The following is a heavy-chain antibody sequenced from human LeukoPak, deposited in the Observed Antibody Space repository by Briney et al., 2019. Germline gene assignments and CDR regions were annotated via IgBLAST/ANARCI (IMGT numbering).Heavy chain of an antibody. CDR2: IIPIFGTA. Sequence: ASVKVSCKASGGTFSSYAISWVRQAPGQGLEWMGGIIPIFGTANYAQKFQGRVTITADKSTSTAYMELSSLRSEDTAVYYCAREEGPRDGYNWSYWGQGTLVTVSS. D-gene: IGHD5-24*01. CDR1: GGTFSSYA. V-gene: IGHV1-69*06. CDR3: AREEGPRDGYNWSY. J-gene: IGHJ4*02.